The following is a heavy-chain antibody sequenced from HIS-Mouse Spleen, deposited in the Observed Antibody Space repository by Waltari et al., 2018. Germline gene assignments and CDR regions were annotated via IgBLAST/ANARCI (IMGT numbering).Heavy chain of an antibody. V-gene: IGHV4-34*01. D-gene: IGHD2-2*01. CDR2: INHSGST. CDR3: ATSIDAFDI. CDR1: GGSFSGYY. Sequence: QVQLQQWGAGLLKPSETLSLTCAVYGGSFSGYYWSWIRQPPGQGLEWIGEINHSGSTNYNPTLKTRVTISVDTSKNQFSLKLSSVTAADTAVYYCATSIDAFDIWGQGTMVTVSS. J-gene: IGHJ3*02.